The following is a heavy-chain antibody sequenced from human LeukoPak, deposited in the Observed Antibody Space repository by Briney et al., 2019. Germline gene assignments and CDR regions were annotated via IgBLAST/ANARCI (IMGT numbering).Heavy chain of an antibody. CDR3: ARMAAAKSAALDY. Sequence: NPSETLSLTCTVSGGSISSYYWSWIRQPPGKGLEWIGYIYYSGSTNYNPSLKSRVTISVDTSKNQFSLKLSPVTAADTAVYYCARMAAAKSAALDYWGQGTLVTVSS. V-gene: IGHV4-59*01. CDR1: GGSISSYY. J-gene: IGHJ4*02. D-gene: IGHD6-13*01. CDR2: IYYSGST.